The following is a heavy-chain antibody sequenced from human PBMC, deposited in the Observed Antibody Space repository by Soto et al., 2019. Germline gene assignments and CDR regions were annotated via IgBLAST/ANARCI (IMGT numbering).Heavy chain of an antibody. CDR2: SNHSGST. Sequence: SETLSLTCAVYGGSLSGCCFNWIRQRPVKGLERMGKSNHSGSTNYYPSLYSRVTVSVDTSKNQYSLRLSLMTAADTAVYYCASGRRCSDGSGYSKSFDIPGPGAMDTLSS. CDR3: ASGRRCSDGSGYSKSFDI. CDR1: GGSLSGCC. D-gene: IGHD6-25*01. J-gene: IGHJ3*02. V-gene: IGHV4-34*01.